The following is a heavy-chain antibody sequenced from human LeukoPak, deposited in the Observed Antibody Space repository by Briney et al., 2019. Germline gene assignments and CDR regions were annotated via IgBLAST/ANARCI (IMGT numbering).Heavy chain of an antibody. J-gene: IGHJ6*02. D-gene: IGHD7-27*01. V-gene: IGHV3-7*01. CDR2: IKPDGSEA. CDR1: GFSFSDSW. Sequence: PGGSLRLSCAASGFSFSDSWMSWVRQAPGKGPEWVANIKPDGSEAHYVDSVKGRFTVSRDNAMKSLFLQMNSLRVEGTAVYYCATYKNWVAGDVWGQGTTVSVSS. CDR3: ATYKNWVAGDV.